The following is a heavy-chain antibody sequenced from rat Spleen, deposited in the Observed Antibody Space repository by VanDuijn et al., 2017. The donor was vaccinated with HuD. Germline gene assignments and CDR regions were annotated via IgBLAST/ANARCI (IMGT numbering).Heavy chain of an antibody. Sequence: EVQLVETGGGLVQPGRSLKLSCVASGFTFSNYAMAWVRQAPTKGLEWVATINFDGSSTYYRDSVRGRFSISRDNARSTLYLQMDSLRSEDTATYYCAKDSPIITTVPTGGYFDYWGQGVMVTVSS. CDR2: INFDGSST. CDR1: GFTFSNYA. D-gene: IGHD1-1*01. J-gene: IGHJ2*01. CDR3: AKDSPIITTVPTGGYFDY. V-gene: IGHV5-29*01.